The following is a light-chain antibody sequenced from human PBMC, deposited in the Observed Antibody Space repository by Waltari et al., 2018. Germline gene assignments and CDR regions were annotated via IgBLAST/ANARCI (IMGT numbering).Light chain of an antibody. J-gene: IGKJ4*01. Sequence: DIVMTQSPDSLAVSLGERATINCKSSRSVLYSPKHKNYLSWYQQKPGQPPKLLIYWASTRESGVPDRFSGSGSGTDFTLTISSLQAEDVALYYCQQFYGSPFTFGGGTKVEIK. CDR2: WAS. CDR3: QQFYGSPFT. V-gene: IGKV4-1*01. CDR1: RSVLYSPKHKNY.